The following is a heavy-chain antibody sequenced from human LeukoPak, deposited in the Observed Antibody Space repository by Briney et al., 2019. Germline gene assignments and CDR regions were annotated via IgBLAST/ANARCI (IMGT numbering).Heavy chain of an antibody. CDR3: ARGGAAAGTNDAFDI. J-gene: IGHJ3*02. CDR1: GGSISSSSYY. CDR2: IYYSGST. V-gene: IGHV4-30-4*08. Sequence: SETLSLTCTVSGGSISSSSYYWSWIRQPPGKGLEWIGYIYYSGSTYYNPSLKSRVTISVDTSKNQFSLKLSSVTAADTAVYYCARGGAAAGTNDAFDIWGQGTMVTVSS. D-gene: IGHD6-13*01.